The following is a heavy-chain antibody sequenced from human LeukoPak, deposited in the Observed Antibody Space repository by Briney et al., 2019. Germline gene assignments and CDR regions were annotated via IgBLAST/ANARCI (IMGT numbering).Heavy chain of an antibody. V-gene: IGHV1-2*02. CDR1: GYTFTDYY. CDR3: ARGYCSGGSCYHFES. Sequence: ASVKVSCKASGYTFTDYYIHWVRQAPGQGLEWMGWINPNSGGTNYAQKFQGRVTMTRDTSISTAYMELSRLKYDDTAIYYCARGYCSGGSCYHFESWGQGTQVTVSS. J-gene: IGHJ4*02. D-gene: IGHD2-15*01. CDR2: INPNSGGT.